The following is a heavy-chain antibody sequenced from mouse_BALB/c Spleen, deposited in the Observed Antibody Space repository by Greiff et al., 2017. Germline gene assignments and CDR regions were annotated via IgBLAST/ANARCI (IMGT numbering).Heavy chain of an antibody. V-gene: IGHV7-3*02. J-gene: IGHJ2*01. CDR1: GFTFTDYY. CDR2: IRNKANGYTT. CDR3: ARDDNHFDD. Sequence: DVHLVESGGGLVQPGGSLRLSCATSGFTFTDYYMSWVRQPPGKALEWLGFIRNKANGYTTEYSASVKGRFTISRDNSQSILYLQMNTLRAEDSATYYCARDDNHFDDWGQGTTLTVSS. D-gene: IGHD1-3*01.